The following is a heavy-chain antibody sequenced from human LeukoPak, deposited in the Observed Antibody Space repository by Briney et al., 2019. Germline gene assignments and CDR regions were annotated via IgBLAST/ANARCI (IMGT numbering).Heavy chain of an antibody. Sequence: TGGSLRLSCAASGFTFSSYSMNWVRQTPEKGLEWVSTIDGDGANTYYADSVRGRFTISRDNSKNTLSLQMTSLRADDTAVYYCATRFGLDYYYYYMDVWGKGTTVTVSS. CDR1: GFTFSSYS. CDR3: ATRFGLDYYYYYMDV. D-gene: IGHD3-10*01. CDR2: IDGDGANT. V-gene: IGHV3-23*01. J-gene: IGHJ6*03.